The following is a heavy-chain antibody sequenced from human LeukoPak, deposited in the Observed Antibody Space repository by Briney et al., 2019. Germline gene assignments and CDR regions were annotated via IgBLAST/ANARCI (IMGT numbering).Heavy chain of an antibody. J-gene: IGHJ4*02. Sequence: PGGSLRLSWTAAGLIFRNDAMAWVRQARRKGLGWASTISGDGTETFYAECVKGRFTISREHSKNTHYLKMSSLRAADTGIYYCAKGGHYTFFDSWGQGTLVTVSS. CDR1: GLIFRNDA. CDR3: AKGGHYTFFDS. V-gene: IGHV3-23*01. D-gene: IGHD2/OR15-2a*01. CDR2: ISGDGTET.